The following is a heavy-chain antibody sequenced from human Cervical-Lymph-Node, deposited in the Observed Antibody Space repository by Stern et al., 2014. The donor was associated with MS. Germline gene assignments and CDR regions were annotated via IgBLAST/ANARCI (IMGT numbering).Heavy chain of an antibody. CDR3: ARGQAVAGYFDY. J-gene: IGHJ4*02. CDR1: GFTFSSYG. CDR2: IWYDGSNK. Sequence: VHLVESGGGVVQPGRSLRLSCAASGFTFSSYGMHWVRQAPGKGLEWVAVIWYDGSNKCYADSVKGRFPISRDNSKNTLYLQMNSLRAEDTAVYYCARGQAVAGYFDYWGQGTLVTVSS. D-gene: IGHD6-19*01. V-gene: IGHV3-33*01.